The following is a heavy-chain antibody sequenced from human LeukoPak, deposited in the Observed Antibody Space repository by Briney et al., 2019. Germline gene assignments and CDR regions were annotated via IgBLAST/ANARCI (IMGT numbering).Heavy chain of an antibody. CDR3: ARAAGLYSSGLSAFDI. Sequence: SETLSLTCAVYGGSFSGYYWSWIRQPPGKGLELIGEINHSGSTNYNPSLKSRVTISVDTSKNQFSLKLSSVTAADTAVYYCARAAGLYSSGLSAFDIWGQGTMVTVSS. V-gene: IGHV4-34*01. CDR2: INHSGST. CDR1: GGSFSGYY. D-gene: IGHD6-25*01. J-gene: IGHJ3*02.